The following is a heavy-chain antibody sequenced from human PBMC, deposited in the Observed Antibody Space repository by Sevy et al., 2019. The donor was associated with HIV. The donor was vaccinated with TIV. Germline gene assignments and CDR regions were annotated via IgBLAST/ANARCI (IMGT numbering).Heavy chain of an antibody. D-gene: IGHD5-18*01. J-gene: IGHJ6*02. CDR3: ASPGGYSYGYSYYYYGMDV. CDR1: GFTFSSYW. V-gene: IGHV3-74*01. CDR2: INSDGSST. Sequence: GGSLRLSCAASGFTFSSYWMHWVRQAPGKGLVWVSRINSDGSSTSYADSVKGRFTISRDNARKTLYLQMNSLRAEDTAVYYCASPGGYSYGYSYYYYGMDVWGQGTTVTVSS.